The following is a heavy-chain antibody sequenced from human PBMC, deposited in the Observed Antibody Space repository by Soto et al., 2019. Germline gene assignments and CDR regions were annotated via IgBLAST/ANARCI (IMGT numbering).Heavy chain of an antibody. Sequence: ASVKVSCKASGYTFTGYYIHWVRQAPGQGLEWMGWINPKSGGANIAQKFQGWVTMTRDTSISTTYMELSNLRSNDTAVYYCARDYYDGSASYGIECWGQGTMVTVSS. J-gene: IGHJ3*01. CDR3: ARDYYDGSASYGIEC. CDR1: GYTFTGYY. D-gene: IGHD3-16*01. CDR2: INPKSGGA. V-gene: IGHV1-2*04.